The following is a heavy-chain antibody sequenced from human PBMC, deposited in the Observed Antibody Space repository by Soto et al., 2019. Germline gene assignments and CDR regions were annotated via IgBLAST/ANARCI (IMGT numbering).Heavy chain of an antibody. CDR3: TTDQGGSQRSETDY. CDR2: IKSKTEGGTT. V-gene: IGHV3-15*01. J-gene: IGHJ4*02. CDR1: GFAFSNAW. Sequence: LSLSFVASGFAFSNAWVSLVRQAPLKGLEWVGRIKSKTEGGTTDYAAPVKGRFTISRDDSKSTLYLQMNSLKTEDTAVYYCTTDQGGSQRSETDYWGQGTLVTVSS. D-gene: IGHD3-16*01.